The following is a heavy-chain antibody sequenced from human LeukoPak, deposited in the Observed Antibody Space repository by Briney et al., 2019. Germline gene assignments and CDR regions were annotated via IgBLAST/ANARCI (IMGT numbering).Heavy chain of an antibody. V-gene: IGHV1-24*01. CDR3: ATGITMVRGVIRIQGDYGMDV. D-gene: IGHD3-10*01. Sequence: ASVKVSCKVSGYTLTEFSMHWVRQAPGKGLEWMGGFDPEDGETIYAQKFQGRVTMTEDTSTDTAYMELSSLRSEDTAVYYCATGITMVRGVIRIQGDYGMDVWGQGTTVTVSS. J-gene: IGHJ6*02. CDR2: FDPEDGET. CDR1: GYTLTEFS.